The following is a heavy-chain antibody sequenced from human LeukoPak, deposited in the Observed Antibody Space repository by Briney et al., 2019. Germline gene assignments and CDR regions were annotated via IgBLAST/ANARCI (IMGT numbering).Heavy chain of an antibody. CDR1: GYTFTSYA. J-gene: IGHJ4*02. Sequence: GGSVKVSCKASGYTFTSYAMHWVRQAPGQRLEWMGWINTGNGNTKYSQKFQGRVTITRDTSASIVYMDLSSLRSEDTAVYYCARDLSGWYVLDYWGQGTLVTVSS. V-gene: IGHV1-3*04. CDR2: INTGNGNT. D-gene: IGHD6-19*01. CDR3: ARDLSGWYVLDY.